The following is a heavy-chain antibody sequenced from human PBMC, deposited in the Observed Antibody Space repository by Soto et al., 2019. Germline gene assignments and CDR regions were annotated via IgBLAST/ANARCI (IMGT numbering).Heavy chain of an antibody. CDR1: GGTFSSYA. CDR3: ARYYYDSSRYFRTRKRYGMDV. J-gene: IGHJ6*02. V-gene: IGHV1-69*01. CDR2: IIPIFGTA. Sequence: QVQLVQSGAEVKKPGSSVKVSCKASGGTFSSYAISWVRQAPGQGLEWMGWIIPIFGTANYAQKFQGRVTITADESTSPAYMELSSLRSEDTAVYYCARYYYDSSRYFRTRKRYGMDVWGQGNKVTVSS. D-gene: IGHD3-22*01.